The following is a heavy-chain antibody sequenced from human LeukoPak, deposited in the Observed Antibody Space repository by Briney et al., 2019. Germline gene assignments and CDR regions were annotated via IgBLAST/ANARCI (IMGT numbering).Heavy chain of an antibody. Sequence: SETLSLTCTVSGGSIRDYYWSWIRQPPGKGLEWIGHIYYSGSTNYNPSLKSRVTISVDTSKNQFSLKLSSVTAADTAVYFCAKQTGYLAYWGQGTLVTVSS. D-gene: IGHD3-9*01. V-gene: IGHV4-59*08. CDR3: AKQTGYLAY. J-gene: IGHJ4*02. CDR1: GGSIRDYY. CDR2: IYYSGST.